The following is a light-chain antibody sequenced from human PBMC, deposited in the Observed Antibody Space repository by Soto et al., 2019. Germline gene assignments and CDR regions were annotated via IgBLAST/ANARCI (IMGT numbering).Light chain of an antibody. CDR1: QTVSSSY. CDR2: GAS. CDR3: KQYNNWPRT. Sequence: EFVLTQSPGTLSLSPGERATLSCRASQTVSSSYLAWYQQKPGQAPRLLIYGASTRATGIQARFSGSGSGTEFTLTISSLQSEDFAVYYCKQYNNWPRTFGGGTKVDI. V-gene: IGKV3-15*01. J-gene: IGKJ4*01.